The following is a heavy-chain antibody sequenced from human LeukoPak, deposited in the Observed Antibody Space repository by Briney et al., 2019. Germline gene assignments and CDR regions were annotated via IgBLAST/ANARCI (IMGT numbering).Heavy chain of an antibody. CDR2: ISRGGDVT. Sequence: GGSLRLSCAASGFTFSTYAMTWVRQAPGKGLEWVSLISRGGDVTYYADSVKGRFTISRDSSKNTLYLQMHSLRAEDTAVYYCAKPRNYDFWSGYDSHRAFDIWGQGTMVTVSS. J-gene: IGHJ3*02. V-gene: IGHV3-23*01. CDR3: AKPRNYDFWSGYDSHRAFDI. D-gene: IGHD3-3*01. CDR1: GFTFSTYA.